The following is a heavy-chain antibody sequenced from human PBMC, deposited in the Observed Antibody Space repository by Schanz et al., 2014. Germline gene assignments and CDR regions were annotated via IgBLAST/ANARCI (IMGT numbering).Heavy chain of an antibody. CDR3: ARGIGGYGANSCFDY. CDR2: INTGSGDT. D-gene: IGHD5-12*01. CDR1: EYSFTSYS. J-gene: IGHJ4*02. V-gene: IGHV1-3*04. Sequence: QVHLVQSGAEVKRPGASVKVSCKASEYSFTSYSMHWVRQAPGQRLEWMGWINTGSGDTKYSQNFQGRVTITSDTSASTAYMELSSLRSEDAAVYSCARGIGGYGANSCFDYWGQGTLVTVSS.